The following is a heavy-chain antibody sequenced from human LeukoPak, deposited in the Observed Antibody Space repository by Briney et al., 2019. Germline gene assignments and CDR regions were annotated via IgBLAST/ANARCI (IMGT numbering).Heavy chain of an antibody. V-gene: IGHV3-30*02. CDR1: GFTFSTYG. CDR2: IRSDGSNK. J-gene: IGHJ3*02. Sequence: GGSLRLSCAASGFTFSTYGMHWVRQAPGKGLEWVTFIRSDGSNKYYADSVKGRFTISRDNAKNSLYLQMNSLRAEDTALYHCARVGELTHAFDIWGQGTMVTVSS. CDR3: ARVGELTHAFDI. D-gene: IGHD1-26*01.